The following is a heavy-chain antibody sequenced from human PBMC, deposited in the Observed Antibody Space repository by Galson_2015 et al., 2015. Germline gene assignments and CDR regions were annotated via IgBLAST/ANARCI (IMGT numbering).Heavy chain of an antibody. J-gene: IGHJ4*02. CDR2: INSDGSTT. V-gene: IGHV3-74*01. D-gene: IGHD1-26*01. CDR1: GFTFSSYW. CDR3: ATAIEVGAARRFDY. Sequence: SLRLSCAASGFTFSSYWMHWVRHTPEKGLVWVSRINSDGSTTNYADSVKGRITISRDNAKNTLYLQMNSLRAEDTAVYYCATAIEVGAARRFDYWGQGTLVIVSS.